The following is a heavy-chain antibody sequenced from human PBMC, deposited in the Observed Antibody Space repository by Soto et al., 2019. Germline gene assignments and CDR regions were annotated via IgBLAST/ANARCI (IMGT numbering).Heavy chain of an antibody. D-gene: IGHD2-2*01. CDR1: GFTVSSKY. CDR3: ARGRRDIVVVPASFDY. J-gene: IGHJ4*02. V-gene: IGHV3-66*01. Sequence: GGSLRLSCAASGFTVSSKYMSWVRQAPGKGLEWVSLIQSSSHIYYADSVKGRFTISRDNSNNSLHLQMNSLRAEDTAVYYCARGRRDIVVVPASFDYWGQGTLVTVSS. CDR2: IQSSSHI.